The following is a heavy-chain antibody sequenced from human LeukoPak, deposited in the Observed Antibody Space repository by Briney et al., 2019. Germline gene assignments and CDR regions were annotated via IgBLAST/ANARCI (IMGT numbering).Heavy chain of an antibody. CDR2: FKSKAAGGTT. Sequence: GESLRLSCAASGFTFSVTWMSWVRQAPGRGLEWVGRFKSKAAGGTTDYAAPVAGRFTISRDDSKNMLYLQMNSLKTEDTAVYYCTKRAPQADVFDIWGQGTMVTVSS. CDR3: TKRAPQADVFDI. J-gene: IGHJ3*02. V-gene: IGHV3-15*01. CDR1: GFTFSVTW. D-gene: IGHD1-26*01.